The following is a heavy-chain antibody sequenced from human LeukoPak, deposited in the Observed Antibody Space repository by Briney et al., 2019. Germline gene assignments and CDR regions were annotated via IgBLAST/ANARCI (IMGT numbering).Heavy chain of an antibody. D-gene: IGHD6-19*01. CDR2: ISSSSSYI. J-gene: IGHJ4*02. Sequence: GGSLRLSCAASGFTFSSYSMNWVRQAPGKGLEWVSSISSSSSYIYYADSVKGRFTISRDNAKNSLYLQMNSLRAEDTAVYYCARDLIAVAGTGSDYWGQGTLVTVSS. CDR1: GFTFSSYS. V-gene: IGHV3-21*01. CDR3: ARDLIAVAGTGSDY.